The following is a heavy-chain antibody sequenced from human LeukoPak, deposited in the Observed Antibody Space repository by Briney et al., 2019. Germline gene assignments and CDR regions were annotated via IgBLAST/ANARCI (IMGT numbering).Heavy chain of an antibody. D-gene: IGHD3-22*01. J-gene: IGHJ4*02. V-gene: IGHV3-48*01. Sequence: TGGSLRLSCAASGFTFSSYSMNWVRQAPGKGLEWVSYISSSSSTIYYADSVKGRFTISRDNAKNSLYLQMNSLRAEDTAVYYCARDRGYYDSSGSDYWGQGTLVTVSS. CDR1: GFTFSSYS. CDR2: ISSSSSTI. CDR3: ARDRGYYDSSGSDY.